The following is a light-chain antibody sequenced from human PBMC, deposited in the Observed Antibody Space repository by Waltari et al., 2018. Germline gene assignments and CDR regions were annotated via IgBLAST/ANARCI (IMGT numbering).Light chain of an antibody. CDR2: AES. CDR1: ESVSSSH. CDR3: QQFGSSPFT. J-gene: IGKJ4*01. V-gene: IGKV3-20*01. Sequence: EIVLTQSPGTLSLSPGERATLPCRASESVSSSHLAWYQQKPGQAPRLLTYAESYRATGIPDRFSGSGSGTDFTLTISRLEPEDFAVYYCQQFGSSPFTFGGGTKVEIK.